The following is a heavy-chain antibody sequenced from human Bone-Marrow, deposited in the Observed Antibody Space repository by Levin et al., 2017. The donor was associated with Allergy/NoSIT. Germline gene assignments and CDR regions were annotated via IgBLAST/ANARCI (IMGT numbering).Heavy chain of an antibody. Sequence: SETLSLTCAVYGGSFSGYYWSWIRQPPGKGLEWIGEINHSGSTNYNPSLKSRVTISVDTSKNQFSLKLSSVTAADTAVYYCARGGGYTFVVLLGRAIFFDYWGQGTLVTVSS. J-gene: IGHJ4*02. CDR1: GGSFSGYY. CDR3: ARGGGYTFVVLLGRAIFFDY. D-gene: IGHD2-2*02. V-gene: IGHV4-34*01. CDR2: INHSGST.